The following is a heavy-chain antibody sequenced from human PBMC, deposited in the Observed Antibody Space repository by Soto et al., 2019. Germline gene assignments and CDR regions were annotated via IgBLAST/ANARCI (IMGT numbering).Heavy chain of an antibody. CDR1: GFTVSSNY. Sequence: EVQLVESGGGLVQPGGSLRLSCAASGFTVSSNYMSWVRQAPGKGLEWVSVIYSGGSTYYADSVKGRFTISRDNSKNTLYLQMNSLKAEDTAVYYCARGTTHMVRGVIVAYYYYYIDVWGKGTTVTVSS. CDR2: IYSGGST. J-gene: IGHJ6*03. D-gene: IGHD3-10*01. CDR3: ARGTTHMVRGVIVAYYYYYIDV. V-gene: IGHV3-66*01.